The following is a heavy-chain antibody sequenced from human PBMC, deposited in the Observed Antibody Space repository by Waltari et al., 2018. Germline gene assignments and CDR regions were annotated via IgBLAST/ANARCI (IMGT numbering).Heavy chain of an antibody. Sequence: QLQLQESGPGLVKPSETLSLTCTVSGGSISSSSYSWGWIRQPPGKGLEWIGSIYYSGSTYYNPSLKSRVTISVDTSKNQFSLKLSSVTAADTAVYYCAKHYGSGTEYGMDVWGQGTTVTVSS. V-gene: IGHV4-39*01. CDR3: AKHYGSGTEYGMDV. J-gene: IGHJ6*02. CDR1: GGSISSSSYS. CDR2: IYYSGST. D-gene: IGHD3-10*01.